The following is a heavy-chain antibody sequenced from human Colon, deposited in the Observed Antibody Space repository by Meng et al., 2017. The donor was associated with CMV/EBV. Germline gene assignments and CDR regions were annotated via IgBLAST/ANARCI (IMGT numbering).Heavy chain of an antibody. J-gene: IGHJ3*02. V-gene: IGHV3-30*02. CDR1: GFIFSNYG. CDR3: AKAFEVVTGSGWGRESFDI. CDR2: IRFDGSYK. Sequence: GESLKISCAASGFIFSNYGMHWVRQTPRKGLEWVAFIRFDGSYKYYGDSIKGRFTISRDNSENTLFLQMDSLTTEDTAMYFCAKAFEVVTGSGWGRESFDIWGQGTMVTVSS. D-gene: IGHD2/OR15-2a*01.